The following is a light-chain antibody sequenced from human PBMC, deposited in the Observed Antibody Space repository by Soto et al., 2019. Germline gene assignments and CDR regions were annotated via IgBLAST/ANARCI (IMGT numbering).Light chain of an antibody. Sequence: EIGLTQSPDTLSLSPGERATLSCRASQSVSSSYLAWYQQKPGQAPRLLIYGASSRATGIPDRFSGSGSGTDFTLTISRLEPEDFAVYYCQQYGSSRPFGQVAKVDVK. CDR1: QSVSSSY. V-gene: IGKV3-20*01. CDR2: GAS. J-gene: IGKJ1*01. CDR3: QQYGSSRP.